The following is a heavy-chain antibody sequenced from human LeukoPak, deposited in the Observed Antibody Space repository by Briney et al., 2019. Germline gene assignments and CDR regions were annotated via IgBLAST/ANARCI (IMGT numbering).Heavy chain of an antibody. Sequence: PGGSLRLSCAASGFTFSDYYMSWIRQAPGKGLEWVSYISSSGTTIYYADSVKGRFTISRDNAKNTLYLQMNSLRAEDTAVYYCARERSSSWETRGAFDIWGQGTMVTVSS. CDR3: ARERSSSWETRGAFDI. V-gene: IGHV3-11*01. CDR1: GFTFSDYY. CDR2: ISSSGTTI. J-gene: IGHJ3*02. D-gene: IGHD6-13*01.